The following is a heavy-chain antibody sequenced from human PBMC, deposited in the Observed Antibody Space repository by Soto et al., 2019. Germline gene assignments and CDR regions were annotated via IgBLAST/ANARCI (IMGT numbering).Heavy chain of an antibody. J-gene: IGHJ3*02. V-gene: IGHV1-69*12. Sequence: QVQLVQSGAEVKKPGSSVKVSCKASGGTFSSYAISWVRQAPGQGLEWMGGIIPIFGTANYAQKFQGRVTIPAXXAXSXXYMELSSLRSEDTAVYYCARGIGPGSRAHSANFDIWGQGTMVTVSS. CDR1: GGTFSSYA. CDR3: ARGIGPGSRAHSANFDI. CDR2: IIPIFGTA. D-gene: IGHD2-2*01.